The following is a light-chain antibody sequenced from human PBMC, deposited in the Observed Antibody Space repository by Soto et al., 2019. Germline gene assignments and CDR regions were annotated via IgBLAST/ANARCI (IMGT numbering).Light chain of an antibody. CDR1: SSNIGSNT. CDR3: AAWDDSLNGYV. V-gene: IGLV1-44*01. CDR2: RNN. Sequence: QSVLTQPPSASGTPGQRVTISCSGSSSNIGSNTVNWYQQLPGTAPKLLIYRNNQRPSGVPDRFSGSKSGTSASLAISGRQSEDEADYYCAAWDDSLNGYVFGTGTKLTVL. J-gene: IGLJ1*01.